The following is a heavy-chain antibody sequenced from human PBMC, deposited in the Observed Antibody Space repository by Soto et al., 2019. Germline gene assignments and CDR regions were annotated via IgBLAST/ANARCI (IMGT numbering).Heavy chain of an antibody. CDR2: IYYSGST. D-gene: IGHD6-19*01. Sequence: PSETLSLTCTVSGGSVSSDSYYWSWIRQPPGKGLEWIGYIYYSGSTNYNPSLKSRVTISVDTSKNQFSLKLSSVTAADTAVYYCARAAGGPYSSGWYYFDYWGQGTLVTVSS. CDR1: GGSVSSDSYY. V-gene: IGHV4-61*01. J-gene: IGHJ4*02. CDR3: ARAAGGPYSSGWYYFDY.